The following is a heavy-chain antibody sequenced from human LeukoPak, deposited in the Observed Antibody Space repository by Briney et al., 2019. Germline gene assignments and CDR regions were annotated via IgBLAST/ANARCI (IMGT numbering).Heavy chain of an antibody. D-gene: IGHD4-23*01. CDR3: ARERWADAFDI. V-gene: IGHV5-51*01. J-gene: IGHJ3*02. Sequence: GESLKISCKASGYNFANYWFGWVRQMPGKGMEWMGLIYAGDSDTRYNPSFQGHVRISADKSIVTAYLQWSSLKASDTAMYYCARERWADAFDIWGQGTMVTVSS. CDR2: IYAGDSDT. CDR1: GYNFANYW.